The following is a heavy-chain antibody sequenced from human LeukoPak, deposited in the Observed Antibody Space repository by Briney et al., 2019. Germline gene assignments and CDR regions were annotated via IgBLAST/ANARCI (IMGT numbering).Heavy chain of an antibody. J-gene: IGHJ4*02. CDR1: GFTFTSYA. CDR2: ITGSGDTT. D-gene: IGHD2-2*01. Sequence: PGGSLRLSCAASGFTFTSYAMSWVRQAPGKGLEWVSAITGSGDTTYYAASVKGRFTISRDNSKNTLYLQMNSLRAEDTAVYYCAKVTSDIVVVPAAMPYWGQGTLVTVSS. V-gene: IGHV3-23*01. CDR3: AKVTSDIVVVPAAMPY.